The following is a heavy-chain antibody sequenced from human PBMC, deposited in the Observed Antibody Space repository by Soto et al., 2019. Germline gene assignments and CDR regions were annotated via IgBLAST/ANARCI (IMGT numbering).Heavy chain of an antibody. CDR3: ARESPHYGDYRDY. Sequence: SETLSLTCTVSGGSISSGDYYWSWIRQPPGKGLEWIGYIYYSGSTYYNPSLKSRVTISVDTSKNQFSLKLSSVTAADTAVYYCARESPHYGDYRDYWGQGTLVTVSS. J-gene: IGHJ4*02. CDR2: IYYSGST. D-gene: IGHD4-17*01. CDR1: GGSISSGDYY. V-gene: IGHV4-30-4*01.